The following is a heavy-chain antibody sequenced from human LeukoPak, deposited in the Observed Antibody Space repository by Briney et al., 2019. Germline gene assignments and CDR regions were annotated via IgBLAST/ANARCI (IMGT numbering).Heavy chain of an antibody. V-gene: IGHV1-2*02. CDR1: GYTFTSYY. CDR2: INPNSGGT. Sequence: GASVKVSCKASGYTFTSYYMHWVRQAPGQGLEWMGWINPNSGGTNYAQKFQGRVTMTRDTSISTAYMELRRLRSGDTAVYYCARVISGSYSDYWGQGTLVTVSS. D-gene: IGHD1-26*01. CDR3: ARVISGSYSDY. J-gene: IGHJ4*02.